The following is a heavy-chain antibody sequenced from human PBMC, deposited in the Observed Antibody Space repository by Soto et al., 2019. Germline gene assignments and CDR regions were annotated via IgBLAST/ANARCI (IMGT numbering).Heavy chain of an antibody. Sequence: QVQLVESGGGVVQPGRSLRLSCAASGFTFSSYGMHWVRQAPGKGLEWVAVISYDGSNKYYADSVKGRFTISRDNSKNTLYLQMNSLRAEDTAVYYCAKDPTLGYRSSTSCYTRDYYYYGMDVWGQGTTVTVSS. CDR1: GFTFSSYG. D-gene: IGHD2-2*01. J-gene: IGHJ6*02. V-gene: IGHV3-30*18. CDR2: ISYDGSNK. CDR3: AKDPTLGYRSSTSCYTRDYYYYGMDV.